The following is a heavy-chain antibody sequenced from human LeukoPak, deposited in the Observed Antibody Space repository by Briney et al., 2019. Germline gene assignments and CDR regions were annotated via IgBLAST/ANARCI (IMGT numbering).Heavy chain of an antibody. Sequence: GGSLRLSCAASGFTFSSYWMHWVRQDPGKGLVWVSRISSDASITSYADPVKGRFTISRDNAKNTLYLQMNSLRAEDTALYYCATSARTYIGSSLDYWGQGTLVTVSS. D-gene: IGHD2-15*01. J-gene: IGHJ4*02. CDR2: ISSDASIT. CDR3: ATSARTYIGSSLDY. V-gene: IGHV3-74*01. CDR1: GFTFSSYW.